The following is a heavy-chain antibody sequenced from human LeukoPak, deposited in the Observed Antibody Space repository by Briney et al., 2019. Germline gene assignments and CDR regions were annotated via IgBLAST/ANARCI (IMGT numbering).Heavy chain of an antibody. CDR2: ISSSGSTI. CDR1: GFTFSDYY. D-gene: IGHD2-2*02. Sequence: GGSLRLSCAASGFTFSDYYMSWIRQAPGKGLEWVSYISSSGSTIYYADSVKGRFTISRDNSKNTLYLQMNSLRAEDTAVYYCARTRYCSSTSCYTGGFDPWGQGTLVTVSS. J-gene: IGHJ5*02. CDR3: ARTRYCSSTSCYTGGFDP. V-gene: IGHV3-11*04.